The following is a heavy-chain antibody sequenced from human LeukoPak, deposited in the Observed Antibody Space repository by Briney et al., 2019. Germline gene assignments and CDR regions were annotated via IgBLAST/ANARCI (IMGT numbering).Heavy chain of an antibody. CDR2: IKQDGSEK. D-gene: IGHD2-21*02. J-gene: IGHJ3*02. CDR3: ASIAYCGGDCYDAFDI. CDR1: GFTFSSYW. Sequence: GGSLRLSCAASGFTFSSYWMSWVRQAPGKGLEWVANIKQDGSEKYYVDSVKGRFTISRDNAKNSLYLQMNSLRAEDTAVYYCASIAYCGGDCYDAFDIWGQGTMVTVSS. V-gene: IGHV3-7*01.